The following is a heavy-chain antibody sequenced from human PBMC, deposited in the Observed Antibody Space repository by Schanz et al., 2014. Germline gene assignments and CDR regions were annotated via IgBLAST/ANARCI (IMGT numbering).Heavy chain of an antibody. CDR2: ISHSGGSK. Sequence: DVQLLESGGGLVQPGGSLRLSCAASGFTFNSYAMTWVRQAPGKGLEWVSSISHSGGSKYYADSVKGRFTISRDNSESTLYLQMNSLSADDTAVFYCAKGMGYCSGGTCCDYYYYGLDVWGQGALVTVSS. J-gene: IGHJ6*02. V-gene: IGHV3-23*01. D-gene: IGHD2-15*01. CDR3: AKGMGYCSGGTCCDYYYYGLDV. CDR1: GFTFNSYA.